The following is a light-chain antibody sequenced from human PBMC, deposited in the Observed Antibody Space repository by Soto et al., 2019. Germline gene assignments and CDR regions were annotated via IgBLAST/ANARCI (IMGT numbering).Light chain of an antibody. V-gene: IGLV2-23*02. CDR2: EVN. CDR1: SSDVGTYTL. CDR3: SSYAGAITFYV. J-gene: IGLJ1*01. Sequence: SVLTHPASVSGSPGQSITISCTGTSSDVGTYTLVSWYQQHPGKAPKLVIYEVNKRPAGVSKRFSGSKSGDTASLTISGLQAEDGADYYCSSYAGAITFYVFGTGTKVTVL.